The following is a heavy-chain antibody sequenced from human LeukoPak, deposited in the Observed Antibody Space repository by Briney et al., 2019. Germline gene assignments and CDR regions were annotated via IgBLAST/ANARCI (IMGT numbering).Heavy chain of an antibody. D-gene: IGHD2-15*01. Sequence: SETLSLTCTVSGGSISSYYWSWIRQPPGKGLEWLGYIYYSGSTNYNPSLKSRVTISVDTSKNQFSLKLSSVTAADTAVYYCARVYCSGGSCYPDAFDIWGQGTMVTVSS. J-gene: IGHJ3*02. CDR2: IYYSGST. CDR1: GGSISSYY. V-gene: IGHV4-59*01. CDR3: ARVYCSGGSCYPDAFDI.